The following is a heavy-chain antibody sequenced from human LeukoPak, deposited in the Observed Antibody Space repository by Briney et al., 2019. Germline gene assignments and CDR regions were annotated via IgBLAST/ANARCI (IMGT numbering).Heavy chain of an antibody. CDR3: ARANSEYDSSGYYFN. Sequence: ASVKVSCKASGYTFTSYYMHWVRQAPGQGLEWMGIINPSGGSTSYAQKFQGRVTMTRDTSTSTAYMELSSLRSEDTAVYYCARANSEYDSSGYYFNWGQGTLVTVSS. D-gene: IGHD3-22*01. V-gene: IGHV1-46*01. CDR1: GYTFTSYY. J-gene: IGHJ4*02. CDR2: INPSGGST.